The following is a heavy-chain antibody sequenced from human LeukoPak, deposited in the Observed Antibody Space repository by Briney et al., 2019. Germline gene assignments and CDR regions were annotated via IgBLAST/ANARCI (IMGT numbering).Heavy chain of an antibody. CDR1: GYTFTGYY. CDR2: INPNSGGT. Sequence: ASVKVSCKASGYTFTGYYMHWVRQAPGQGLEWMGWINPNSGGTNYAQKFQGRVTITRDTSISTAYMELSRLRSDDTAVYYCARGDTVVVPAAILDYWGQGTLVTVSS. CDR3: ARGDTVVVPAAILDY. V-gene: IGHV1-2*02. D-gene: IGHD2-2*01. J-gene: IGHJ4*02.